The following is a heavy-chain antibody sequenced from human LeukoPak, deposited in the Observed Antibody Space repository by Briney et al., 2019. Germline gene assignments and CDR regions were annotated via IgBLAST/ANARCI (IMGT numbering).Heavy chain of an antibody. CDR1: GGTFSSYA. CDR3: ERGNVEDYYYYYYGMDV. J-gene: IGHJ6*02. V-gene: IGHV1-69*01. CDR2: IIPIFGTA. Sequence: SVKVSCKASGGTFSSYAISWVRQAPGQGLEWMGGIIPIFGTANYAQKFQGRVTITADESTSTAYMELSSLRSEDTAVYYCERGNVEDYYYYYYGMDVWGQGTTVTVSS. D-gene: IGHD3-16*01.